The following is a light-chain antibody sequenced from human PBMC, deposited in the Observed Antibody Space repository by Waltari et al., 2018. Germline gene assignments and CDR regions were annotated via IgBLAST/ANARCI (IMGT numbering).Light chain of an antibody. Sequence: QAALTQPPSVSGSPGQSVTISCTGTSSDIGGYIYVSWYQQHPGKAPKLMIYDVSKRPSWVSDRFSGSKSGNTASLTISGLQAEDEADYYCASYAGSNTWVFGGGTRLTVL. CDR2: DVS. CDR1: SSDIGGYIY. CDR3: ASYAGSNTWV. V-gene: IGLV2-11*01. J-gene: IGLJ2*01.